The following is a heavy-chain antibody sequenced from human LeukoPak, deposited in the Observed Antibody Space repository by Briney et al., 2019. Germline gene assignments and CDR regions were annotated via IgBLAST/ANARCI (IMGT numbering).Heavy chain of an antibody. Sequence: PSETLSLTCTVSGGSISSSSYYWGWIRQPPGKGLEWIATIYYSGSTYYNPSLQSRVTISVDTSKNQVSLKLTSVTAADTAVYYCATSPLRFFNYWGQGTLVTVSS. V-gene: IGHV4-39*07. CDR3: ATSPLRFFNY. CDR1: GGSISSSSYY. J-gene: IGHJ4*02. D-gene: IGHD2-21*01. CDR2: IYYSGST.